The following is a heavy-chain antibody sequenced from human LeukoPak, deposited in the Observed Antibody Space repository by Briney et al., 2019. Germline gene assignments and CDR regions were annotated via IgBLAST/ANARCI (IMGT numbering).Heavy chain of an antibody. D-gene: IGHD6-19*01. CDR3: ARVRVAGTSNHYYYYGMDV. V-gene: IGHV3-30*04. CDR2: ISYDGSNK. J-gene: IGHJ6*02. CDR1: GFAFSTYP. Sequence: GGSLRLSCAASGFAFSTYPVHWVRQAPGKGLEWVAVISYDGSNKYYADSVKGRFTISRDNSKNTLYLQMNSLGAEDTAVYYCARVRVAGTSNHYYYYGMDVWGQGTTVTVSS.